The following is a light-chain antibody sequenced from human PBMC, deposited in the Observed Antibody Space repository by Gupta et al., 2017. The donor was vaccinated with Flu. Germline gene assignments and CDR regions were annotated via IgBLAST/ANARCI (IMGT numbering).Light chain of an antibody. J-gene: IGLJ1*01. CDR1: SSDVGNYNL. Sequence: SALTHPASVSGSPGQSITIFCTGTSSDVGNYNLVSWYQQHPGKAPKLVIYDVTKRPSGISNHFSGSKSGNTASLTISGLQVEDEADYYCSSDAGSSTHVFGTGTKVTVL. CDR2: DVT. V-gene: IGLV2-23*02. CDR3: SSDAGSSTHV.